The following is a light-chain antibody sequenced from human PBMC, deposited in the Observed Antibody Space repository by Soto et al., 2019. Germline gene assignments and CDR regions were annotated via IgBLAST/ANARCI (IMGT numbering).Light chain of an antibody. Sequence: AIRMTQSPSSLSASTGDRVPITCRASQGISSYLAWYQQKPGKAPKLLIYAASTLQSGVPSRFSGSGSGTEFTLTISCLQSEDFATYYCQQYYSYPWTFGQGTKVDIK. CDR2: AAS. J-gene: IGKJ1*01. CDR1: QGISSY. V-gene: IGKV1-8*01. CDR3: QQYYSYPWT.